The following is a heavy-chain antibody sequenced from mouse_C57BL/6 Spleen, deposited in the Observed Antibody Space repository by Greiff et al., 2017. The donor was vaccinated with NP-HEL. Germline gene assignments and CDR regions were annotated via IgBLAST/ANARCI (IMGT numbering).Heavy chain of an antibody. D-gene: IGHD3-3*01. CDR1: GYTFTSYW. CDR2: IYPSDSET. CDR3: ARQGLLLYYAMDY. Sequence: QVQLKQPGAELVRPGSSVKLSCKASGYTFTSYWMDWVKQRPGQGLEWIGNIYPSDSETHYNQKFKDKATLTVDKSSSTAYMQLSSLTSEDSAVYYCARQGLLLYYAMDYWGQGTSVTVSS. J-gene: IGHJ4*01. V-gene: IGHV1-61*01.